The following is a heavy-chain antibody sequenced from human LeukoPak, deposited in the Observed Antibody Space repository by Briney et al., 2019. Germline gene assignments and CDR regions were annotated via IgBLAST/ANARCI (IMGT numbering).Heavy chain of an antibody. CDR3: ARDPYFDSSGYNYGLDY. D-gene: IGHD3-22*01. V-gene: IGHV4-4*07. Sequence: SETLSLTCTVSGASIRSYYWAWIRQPAGEGLEWIGLIYPSGNTNYNPSLKSRVTMSIDTSKNQFSLRLSSVTAADTAVYYCARDPYFDSSGYNYGLDYWGQGTLVTVSS. CDR2: IYPSGNT. CDR1: GASIRSYY. J-gene: IGHJ4*02.